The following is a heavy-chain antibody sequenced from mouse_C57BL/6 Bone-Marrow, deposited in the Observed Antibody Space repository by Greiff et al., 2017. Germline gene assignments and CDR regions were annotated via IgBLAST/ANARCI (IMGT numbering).Heavy chain of an antibody. D-gene: IGHD1-1*01. V-gene: IGHV5-17*01. CDR2: ISSGSSTI. CDR1: GFTFSDYG. J-gene: IGHJ1*03. Sequence: EVKLVASGGGLVKPGGSLKLSCAASGFTFSDYGMHWVRQAPEKGLEWVAYISSGSSTIYYADTVKGRFTISRDNAKNTLFLQMTSRRSEDTAMYYCARGSTVVASSYWYCDVGGTGTTVTVSS. CDR3: ARGSTVVASSYWYCDV.